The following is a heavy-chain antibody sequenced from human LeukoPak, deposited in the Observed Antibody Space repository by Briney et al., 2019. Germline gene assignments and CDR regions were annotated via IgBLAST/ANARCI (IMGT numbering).Heavy chain of an antibody. V-gene: IGHV1-69*06. CDR2: IIPIFGTA. Sequence: GASVKVSCKASGGTFSSYAISWVRQAPGQGLEWMGRIIPIFGTANYAQKFQGRVTITADKSTSTAYMELNSLRSEDTAVYYCARGGDYYDSSGYNWFDPWGQGTLVTFSS. J-gene: IGHJ5*02. D-gene: IGHD3-22*01. CDR3: ARGGDYYDSSGYNWFDP. CDR1: GGTFSSYA.